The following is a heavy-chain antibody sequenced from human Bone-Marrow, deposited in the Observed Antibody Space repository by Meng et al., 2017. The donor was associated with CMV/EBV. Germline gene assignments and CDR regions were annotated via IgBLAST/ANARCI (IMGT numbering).Heavy chain of an antibody. V-gene: IGHV3-72*01. Sequence: GESLKISCAASGFTFSDHYMDWVRQAPGKGLEWVGRTRNKANSYTTEYAASVKGRFTISRDDSKNSLYLQMNSLKTEDTAVYYCTTGKNYYYYGMDVWGQGTTVTGSS. CDR1: GFTFSDHY. CDR2: TRNKANSYTT. D-gene: IGHD1-1*01. J-gene: IGHJ6*01. CDR3: TTGKNYYYYGMDV.